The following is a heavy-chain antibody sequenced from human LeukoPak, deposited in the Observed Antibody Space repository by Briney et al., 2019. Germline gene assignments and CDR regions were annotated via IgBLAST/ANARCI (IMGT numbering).Heavy chain of an antibody. Sequence: SETLSLTCAVYGGSFSGYYWSWIRQPPGKGLEWIGYIYYSGSTNYNPSLKSRVTISVDTSKNQFSLKLSSVTAADTAVYYCARDRRSGAFDIWGQGTMVTVSS. D-gene: IGHD3-10*01. CDR2: IYYSGST. J-gene: IGHJ3*02. V-gene: IGHV4-59*01. CDR3: ARDRRSGAFDI. CDR1: GGSFSGYY.